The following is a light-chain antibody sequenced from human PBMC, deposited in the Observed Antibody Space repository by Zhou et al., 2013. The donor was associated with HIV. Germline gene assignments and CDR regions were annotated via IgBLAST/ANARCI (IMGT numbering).Light chain of an antibody. Sequence: EVLMTQSPVTLSVSPGDRATLSCRAESVCYQQEGSLVPTETWPGVPRLLIHGASSRATAIPDRFSGSGSGTEFTLTISSLQSEDFAIYYCQQYNAGLTFGPGTTVDIK. CDR1: VCYQQE. J-gene: IGKJ3*01. V-gene: IGKV3D-15*01. CDR2: GAS. CDR3: QQYNAGLT.